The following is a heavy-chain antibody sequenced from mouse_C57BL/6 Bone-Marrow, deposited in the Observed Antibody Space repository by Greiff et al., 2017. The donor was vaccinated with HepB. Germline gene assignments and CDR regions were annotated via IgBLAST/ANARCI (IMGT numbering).Heavy chain of an antibody. V-gene: IGHV1-15*01. D-gene: IGHD1-1*01. CDR2: IDPETGGT. Sequence: VQLQQSGAELVRPGASVTLSCKASGYTFTDYEMHWVKQTPVHGLEWIGAIDPETGGTAYNQKFKGKAILTADKSSSTAYMELRSLTSEDSAVYYCTRPPGSSPDFDVWGTGTTVTVSS. J-gene: IGHJ1*03. CDR1: GYTFTDYE. CDR3: TRPPGSSPDFDV.